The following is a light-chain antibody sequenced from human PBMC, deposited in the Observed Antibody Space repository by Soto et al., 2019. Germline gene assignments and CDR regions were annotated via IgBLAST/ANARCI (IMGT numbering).Light chain of an antibody. Sequence: QSVLPHSASVPGSPGQSIMISCTGTSSDGGGDNYVSWYQQHPGKAPKLVIYEVSNRPSGVSNRFSGSTCGNTASLTISGLQAEDEADFYCSSYTNSRTLDFGTGTTVTVL. J-gene: IGLJ1*01. V-gene: IGLV2-14*01. CDR1: SSDGGGDNY. CDR3: SSYTNSRTLD. CDR2: EVS.